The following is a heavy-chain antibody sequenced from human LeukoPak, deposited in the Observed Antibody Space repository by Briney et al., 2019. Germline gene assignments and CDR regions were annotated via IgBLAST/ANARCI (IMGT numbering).Heavy chain of an antibody. Sequence: PSETLSLTCTVSGGSSSSYYWSWIRQPPGKGLEWIGYIYYSGSTNYNPSLKSRVTISVDTSKNQFSLKLSSVTAADTAVYYCARVRGAYGGLDYFDYWGQGTLVTVSS. CDR2: IYYSGST. CDR1: GGSSSSYY. D-gene: IGHD4/OR15-4a*01. J-gene: IGHJ4*02. CDR3: ARVRGAYGGLDYFDY. V-gene: IGHV4-59*01.